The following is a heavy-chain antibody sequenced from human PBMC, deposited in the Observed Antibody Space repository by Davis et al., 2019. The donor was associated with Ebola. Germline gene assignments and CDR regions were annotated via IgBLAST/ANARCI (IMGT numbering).Heavy chain of an antibody. CDR3: ARAWAMGTGYYYYYMDV. V-gene: IGHV4-34*10. D-gene: IGHD5-18*01. CDR1: GGSFSGYY. J-gene: IGHJ6*03. Sequence: SETLSLTCAVYGGSFSGYYWSWIRQPPGKGLEWIGQINHSGSTNYHPSLKSRVTLSIDTSKRQVSLKLSSVTAADTAVYYCARAWAMGTGYYYYYMDVWGKGTTVTVSS. CDR2: INHSGST.